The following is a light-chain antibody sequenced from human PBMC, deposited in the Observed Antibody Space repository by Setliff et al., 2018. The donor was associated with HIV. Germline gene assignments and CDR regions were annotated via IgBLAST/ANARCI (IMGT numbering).Light chain of an antibody. CDR2: EVS. CDR1: SSDVGSYNL. CDR3: CSYAGRYTPYV. V-gene: IGLV2-23*02. Sequence: QSALTQPASVSGSPGQSITLSCTGTSSDVGSYNLVSWFQQHPGKAPKRIIYEVSKRPSGVSSRFSGSKSGNTASLTISGLQAEDEADYYCCSYAGRYTPYVFGTGTKVTVL. J-gene: IGLJ1*01.